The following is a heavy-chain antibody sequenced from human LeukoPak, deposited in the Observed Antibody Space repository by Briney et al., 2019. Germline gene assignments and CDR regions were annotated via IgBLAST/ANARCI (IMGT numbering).Heavy chain of an antibody. J-gene: IGHJ4*02. CDR3: ARDQGELWFGE. D-gene: IGHD3-10*01. Sequence: PSETLSLTCTVSGGSISSGDYYWSWIRQPPGKGLEWTGYIYYSGSTYYNPSLKSRVTISVDTSKNQFSLKLSSVTAADTAVYYCARDQGELWFGEWGQGTLVIVSS. V-gene: IGHV4-30-4*01. CDR2: IYYSGST. CDR1: GGSISSGDYY.